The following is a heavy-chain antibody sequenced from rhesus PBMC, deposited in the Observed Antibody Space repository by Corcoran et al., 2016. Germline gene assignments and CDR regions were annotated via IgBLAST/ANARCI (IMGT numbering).Heavy chain of an antibody. CDR2: ISESCGTI. D-gene: IGHD1-20*01. CDR1: GFTFSSFV. V-gene: IGHV3S26*01. Sequence: DVQLVESGGGLVKPGGSLSLSCVASGFTFSSFVMHWVSQAPGTGLEWVSVISESCGTIYYADSVKGLFTISRDNAKNSLFLQMNSLRAEDTAVYYCTSPEQRNYWGQGVLVTVSS. CDR3: TSPEQRNY. J-gene: IGHJ4*01.